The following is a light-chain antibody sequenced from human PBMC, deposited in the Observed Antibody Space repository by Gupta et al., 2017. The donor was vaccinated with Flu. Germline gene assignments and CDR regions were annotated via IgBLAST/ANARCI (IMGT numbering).Light chain of an antibody. CDR1: QRRRHSDGKTY. V-gene: IGKV2D-29*01. J-gene: IGKJ4*01. CDR2: EAS. CDR3: MQRVHLPFT. Sequence: VTPGKPASISCKTSQRRRHSDGKTYLYWYLQKPGQPPQLLIYEASNRGSGVPDRFRGRGSGTDFTLKISRGEADDVGVYYCMQRVHLPFTFGRGTKVEIK.